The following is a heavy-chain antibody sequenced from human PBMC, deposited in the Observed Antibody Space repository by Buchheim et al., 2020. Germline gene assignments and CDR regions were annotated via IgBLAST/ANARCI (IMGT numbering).Heavy chain of an antibody. CDR2: VSNDGFST. CDR1: GFTVSSHW. Sequence: EVQLVESGGGLVQPGGSLRLSCAASGFTVSSHWMHWVRQAPGKGLVWVSRVSNDGFSTNYADFVEGRFTISRDSAKNTVYLQMNSLRAEDTALYYCARGIAVDRPLLDYWGQGTL. CDR3: ARGIAVDRPLLDY. D-gene: IGHD2-15*01. V-gene: IGHV3-74*01. J-gene: IGHJ4*02.